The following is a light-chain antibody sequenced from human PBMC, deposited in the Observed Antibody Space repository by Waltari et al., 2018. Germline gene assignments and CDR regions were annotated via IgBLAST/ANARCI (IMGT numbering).Light chain of an antibody. V-gene: IGKV3-11*01. CDR1: QSVRSY. CDR2: DAS. J-gene: IGKJ1*01. Sequence: EIVLTQSPPTLSLSPGERATLSCRASQSVRSYLAWYQQKPGQAPRLLIYDASNRATGIPARFSGSGSGTDFTLTISSLEPEDFAIYYCQQRSNWLATFGQGTKVEIK. CDR3: QQRSNWLAT.